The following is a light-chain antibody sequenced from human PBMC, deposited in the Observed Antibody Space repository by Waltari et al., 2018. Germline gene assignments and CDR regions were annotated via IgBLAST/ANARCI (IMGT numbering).Light chain of an antibody. CDR3: QRYGNSPT. CDR2: GAS. J-gene: IGKJ2*01. V-gene: IGKV3-20*01. Sequence: EIVLTQSPGTLSLSPGERATLSCRASQSVSSTYLAWYQQKPGQAPGLLIYGASSRATDIPDRFSGGGSGTDFTLTISRLEPEDFAVYYCQRYGNSPTFGQGTKLEI. CDR1: QSVSSTY.